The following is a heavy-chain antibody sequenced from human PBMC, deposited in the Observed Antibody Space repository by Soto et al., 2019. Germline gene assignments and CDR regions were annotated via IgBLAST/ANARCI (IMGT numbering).Heavy chain of an antibody. CDR3: ARDYTYDSSGYLFDY. CDR2: INWNSATI. J-gene: IGHJ4*02. Sequence: EVQLVESGGGLVQPGRSLRLSCAASGFTFDDYAMHWVRQAPWKGLEWVSGINWNSATIGYADSVKGRFTISRDNAKNSLYLQISSLRAEDTALYYCARDYTYDSSGYLFDYWGQGTLVTVSS. D-gene: IGHD3-22*01. V-gene: IGHV3-9*01. CDR1: GFTFDDYA.